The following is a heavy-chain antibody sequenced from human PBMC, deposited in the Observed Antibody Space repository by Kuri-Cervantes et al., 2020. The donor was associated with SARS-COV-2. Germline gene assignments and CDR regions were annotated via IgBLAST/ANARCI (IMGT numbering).Heavy chain of an antibody. CDR3: AGGPAHDFWSGYRFDY. CDR1: GGSFSGYY. CDR2: INHSGST. Sequence: GSLRLSCAVYGGSFSGYYWSWIRQPPGKGLEWIGEINHSGSTNYNPSLKSRVTISVDTSKNQFSLKLSSVTAADTAVYYCAGGPAHDFWSGYRFDYWGQGTLVTVSS. J-gene: IGHJ4*02. D-gene: IGHD3-3*01. V-gene: IGHV4-34*01.